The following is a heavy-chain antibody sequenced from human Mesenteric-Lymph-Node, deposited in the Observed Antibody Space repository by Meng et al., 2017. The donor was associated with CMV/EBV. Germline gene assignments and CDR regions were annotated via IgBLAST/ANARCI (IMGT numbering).Heavy chain of an antibody. CDR1: SYL. J-gene: IGHJ5*02. CDR3: ARELLGYCTETGCYTEAGFDP. V-gene: IGHV1-69*05. D-gene: IGHD2-8*02. CDR2: IIPLFGTA. Sequence: SYLIGWIRQAPGQGLEWMGGIIPLFGTASYAQKFQGRVTITTDESTSTAYMELNSLRLEDTAVYFCARELLGYCTETGCYTEAGFDPWGQGTLVTVSS.